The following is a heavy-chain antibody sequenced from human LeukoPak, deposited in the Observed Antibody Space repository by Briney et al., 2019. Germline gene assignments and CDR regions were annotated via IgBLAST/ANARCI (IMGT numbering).Heavy chain of an antibody. J-gene: IGHJ4*02. V-gene: IGHV5-51*01. D-gene: IGHD3-10*01. CDR3: ARLRYGSGSYIDY. CDR2: TFPGDSDT. Sequence: GASLKFSCQGSGYSFTNYLIAWVRQMPGKRLGWMGITFPGDSDTRYSPSFQGQVTISADKFISTAYLQWSSLKASDTAIYYCARLRYGSGSYIDYWGQGTLVTVSS. CDR1: GYSFTNYL.